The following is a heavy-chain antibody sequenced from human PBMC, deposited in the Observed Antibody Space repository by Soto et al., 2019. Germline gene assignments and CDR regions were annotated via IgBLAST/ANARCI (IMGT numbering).Heavy chain of an antibody. Sequence: ASVKVSCKASGYTFTSYGISWVRQAPGQGLEWMGWISAYNGNTNYAQKLQGRVTMTTDTSTSTAYMELRSLRSDDTAVYYCARDGIAAAGTGGPHYYGMDVWGQGTTVTVSS. D-gene: IGHD6-13*01. CDR3: ARDGIAAAGTGGPHYYGMDV. CDR2: ISAYNGNT. J-gene: IGHJ6*02. V-gene: IGHV1-18*04. CDR1: GYTFTSYG.